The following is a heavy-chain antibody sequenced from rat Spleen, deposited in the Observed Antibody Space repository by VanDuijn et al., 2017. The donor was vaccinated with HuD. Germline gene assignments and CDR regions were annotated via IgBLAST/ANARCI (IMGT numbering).Heavy chain of an antibody. Sequence: QVQLKESGPGLVQPSQTLSLTCTVSGFSLSNYGVFWVRRPPGKGLEWVGVIWNTGTTRYNSALKSRLSISKDTSKSQVFLQMNSLQTEDTATYYCARSGDYYDGTYYGFAYWGQGTLVTVSS. CDR2: IWNTGTT. D-gene: IGHD1-12*02. CDR3: ARSGDYYDGTYYGFAY. CDR1: GFSLSNYG. J-gene: IGHJ3*01. V-gene: IGHV2-41*01.